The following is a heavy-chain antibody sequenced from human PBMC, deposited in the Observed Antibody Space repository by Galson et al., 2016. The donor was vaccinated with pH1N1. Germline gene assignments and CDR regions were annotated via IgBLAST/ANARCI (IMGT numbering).Heavy chain of an antibody. CDR2: IMPIFGTT. V-gene: IGHV1-69*13. D-gene: IGHD1-14*01. Sequence: SVKVSCKAFGGTFSSYAITWVRQAPGQGPEWMGGIMPIFGTTKYEQKFQGRVTITADEMSGSAYMELSGLTSMDTAVYYCVRSTGYNKVNGPFDVWGQGTLVIVSS. CDR3: VRSTGYNKVNGPFDV. J-gene: IGHJ3*01. CDR1: GGTFSSYA.